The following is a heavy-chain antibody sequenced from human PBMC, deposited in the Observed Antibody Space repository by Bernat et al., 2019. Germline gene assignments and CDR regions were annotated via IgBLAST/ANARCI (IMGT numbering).Heavy chain of an antibody. D-gene: IGHD6-19*01. CDR2: VTGSGGTT. J-gene: IGHJ3*02. Sequence: EVQLLESGGGLVQPGWSLRLSCAASGFSFSTYAMSWVRQTPGKGLEWVSGVTGSGGTTYYADSVKGRFTISRDNSKNTMFLQMNSLRAEDTAVYYCAKDSSGWSRGAFDIWGQGTMVTVSS. CDR1: GFSFSTYA. V-gene: IGHV3-23*01. CDR3: AKDSSGWSRGAFDI.